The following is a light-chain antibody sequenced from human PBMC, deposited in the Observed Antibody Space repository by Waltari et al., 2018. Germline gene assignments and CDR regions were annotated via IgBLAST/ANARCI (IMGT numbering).Light chain of an antibody. Sequence: EIVLTQSPATLSLSPGETATLSCRASQSVGTYLAWYQQKPGQAPRLLIYDASNRATGIPDRFRGSGSGTDLTLTISSLEPEDFALYYCQQRSSWTPHTFGQGARLEIK. CDR2: DAS. J-gene: IGKJ2*01. CDR1: QSVGTY. CDR3: QQRSSWTPHT. V-gene: IGKV3-11*01.